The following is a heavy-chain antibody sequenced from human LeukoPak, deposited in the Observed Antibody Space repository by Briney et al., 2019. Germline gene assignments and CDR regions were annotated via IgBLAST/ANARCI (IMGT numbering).Heavy chain of an antibody. V-gene: IGHV4-59*08. CDR1: GGSISTYY. D-gene: IGHD2-15*01. J-gene: IGHJ5*02. CDR2: IHYSGST. Sequence: PTETLSLTCSVSGGSISTYYWSWIRQPPGKGLEWIAWIHYSGSTNYNPSLKSRVTISLDTSKNQFSLKLSSVTAADTAVYHCAKFASVAGGTNWFDAWGQGTLVTV. CDR3: AKFASVAGGTNWFDA.